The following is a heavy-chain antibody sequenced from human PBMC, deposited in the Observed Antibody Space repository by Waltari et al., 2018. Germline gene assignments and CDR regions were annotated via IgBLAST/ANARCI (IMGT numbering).Heavy chain of an antibody. V-gene: IGHV1-69*08. J-gene: IGHJ6*02. D-gene: IGHD1-26*01. CDR1: GGTFRSYA. CDR3: ARGGSSYYYDYGMDV. CDR2: IIPIFGTA. Sequence: QVQLVQSGAEVKKPGSSVKVSCKASGGTFRSYAISWVRQTTGQGLEWMGRIIPIFGTANYAQKFQGRVTITADKSTSTAYMELSSLRSEDTAVYYCARGGSSYYYDYGMDVWGQGTTVTVSS.